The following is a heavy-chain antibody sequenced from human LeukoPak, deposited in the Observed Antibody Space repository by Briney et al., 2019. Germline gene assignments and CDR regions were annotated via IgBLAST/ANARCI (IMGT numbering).Heavy chain of an antibody. D-gene: IGHD3-3*01. J-gene: IGHJ5*02. Sequence: GESLKISCKGSGYSFTSYWIGWVREMPGKGLERMGIIYPGDSDTRYSPSFQGQVTISADKSISTAYLQWSSLKASDTAMYYCARHWGWSGYFNWFDPWGQGTLATVSS. CDR2: IYPGDSDT. V-gene: IGHV5-51*01. CDR1: GYSFTSYW. CDR3: ARHWGWSGYFNWFDP.